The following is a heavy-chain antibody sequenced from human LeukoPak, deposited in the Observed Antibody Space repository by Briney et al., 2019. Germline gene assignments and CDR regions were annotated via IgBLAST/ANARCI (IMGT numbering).Heavy chain of an antibody. CDR2: ISSSSSYI. CDR1: GFIFTNYA. J-gene: IGHJ6*02. V-gene: IGHV3-21*01. CDR3: ARALTTSSGYYMGYGMDV. Sequence: GGSLRLSCAASGFIFTNYAMNWVRQAPGKGLEWVSSISSSSSYIYYADSVKGRFTISRDNAKNSLYLQMNSLRAEDTAVYYCARALTTSSGYYMGYGMDVWGQGTTVTVSS. D-gene: IGHD3-22*01.